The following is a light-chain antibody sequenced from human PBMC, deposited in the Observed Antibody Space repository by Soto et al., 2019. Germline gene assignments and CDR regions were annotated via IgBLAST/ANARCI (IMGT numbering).Light chain of an antibody. CDR3: QKYADWPRT. Sequence: MTQYPATLSLSPGDGVTLSCRASQGIGDTLAWYKHKTGQTPRILIYCESTRATGIPDRLSGSGSGTELNLTISRLQSGDFAVYYCQKYADWPRTCGQGTKVDIK. J-gene: IGKJ1*01. V-gene: IGKV3-15*01. CDR1: QGIGDT. CDR2: CES.